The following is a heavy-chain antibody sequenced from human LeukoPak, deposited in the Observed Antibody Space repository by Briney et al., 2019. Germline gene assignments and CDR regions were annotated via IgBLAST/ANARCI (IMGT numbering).Heavy chain of an antibody. Sequence: ASVKVSCKASGYPFISNAMNWVRQAPGQGHELMGWINTNTGNPTYAQGFTGRFVFSLDTSVSTAYLQISSLKTEDTAVYYCARDNAGDIDYWGQGTLVTVSS. CDR1: GYPFISNA. V-gene: IGHV7-4-1*02. D-gene: IGHD7-27*01. J-gene: IGHJ4*02. CDR3: ARDNAGDIDY. CDR2: INTNTGNP.